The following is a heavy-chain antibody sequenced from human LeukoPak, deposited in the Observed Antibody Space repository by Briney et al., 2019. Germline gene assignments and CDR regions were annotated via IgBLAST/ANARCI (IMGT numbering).Heavy chain of an antibody. CDR2: IYYSGST. V-gene: IGHV4-39*01. J-gene: IGHJ4*02. CDR1: GGSISSSSYY. Sequence: SETLSLTCTVSGGSISSSSYYWGWIRQPPGKGLEWIGSIYYSGSTYYNPSLKSRVTISVDTSKNQFSLKLSSVTAADTAVYYCARGTVVVRSYFDYWGQGTLVTVSS. D-gene: IGHD2-2*01. CDR3: ARGTVVVRSYFDY.